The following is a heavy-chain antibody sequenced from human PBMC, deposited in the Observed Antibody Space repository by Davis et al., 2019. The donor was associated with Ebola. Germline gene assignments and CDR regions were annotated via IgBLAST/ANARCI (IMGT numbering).Heavy chain of an antibody. CDR2: ISYSGST. Sequence: AASLTLSCTVSGGSVSSGCYYWIWHPQPPAKGLSWIGSISYSGSTYYNPSLKSRVTISVDTSKNQLTLKLSSVTAAETAVYYCASTYGMDVWGQGTTVTVSS. V-gene: IGHV4-39*01. CDR1: GGSVSSGCYY. CDR3: ASTYGMDV. J-gene: IGHJ6*02.